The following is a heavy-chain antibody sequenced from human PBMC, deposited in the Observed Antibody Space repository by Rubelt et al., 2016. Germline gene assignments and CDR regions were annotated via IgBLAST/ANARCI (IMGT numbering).Heavy chain of an antibody. CDR3: ARGRMGFHYYYYGMDV. D-gene: IGHD1-26*01. J-gene: IGHJ6*02. CDR1: GGSFSGYY. Sequence: QVQLQQWGAGLLKPSETLSLTCAVYGGSFSGYYWSWIRQPPGKGLEWIGEINHSGSTNYNPSLKSQVTISVGTSKNQFSLKLSSVTAADTAVYYCARGRMGFHYYYYGMDVWGQGTTVTVSS. CDR2: INHSGST. V-gene: IGHV4-34*01.